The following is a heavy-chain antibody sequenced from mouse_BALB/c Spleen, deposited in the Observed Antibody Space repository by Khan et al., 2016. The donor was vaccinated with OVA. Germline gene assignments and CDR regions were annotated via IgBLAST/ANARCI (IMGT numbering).Heavy chain of an antibody. CDR2: ISYSGNT. D-gene: IGHD2-3*01. Sequence: EVQLQESGPGLVKPSQSLSLTCTVTGYSITTDYAWNWIRQFPGNKLEWMGYISYSGNTKYNPSLKSRISITRDTSKNQFFLQLKSVTTGDTARYYCARVDGGDFDYWGQGTTLTVSS. CDR1: GYSITTDYA. J-gene: IGHJ2*01. CDR3: ARVDGGDFDY. V-gene: IGHV3-2*02.